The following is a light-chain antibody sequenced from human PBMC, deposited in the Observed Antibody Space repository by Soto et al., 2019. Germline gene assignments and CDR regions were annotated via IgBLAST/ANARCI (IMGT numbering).Light chain of an antibody. CDR2: DVT. CDR3: CSSSTTYVPWV. J-gene: IGLJ3*02. CDR1: SSDVGAYNY. Sequence: QSALTQPRSVSGSPGQSVTISCTGTSSDVGAYNYVSWYQQHPGKAPKLMIYDVTKRPSGVPDRFSGSKFGNTGSLTISGLQAEDEADYFCCSSSTTYVPWVFGGGTKLTVL. V-gene: IGLV2-11*01.